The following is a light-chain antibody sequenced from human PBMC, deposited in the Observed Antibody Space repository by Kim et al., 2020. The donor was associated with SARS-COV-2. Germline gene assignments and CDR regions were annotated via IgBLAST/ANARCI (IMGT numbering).Light chain of an antibody. V-gene: IGLV3-27*01. Sequence: SYELTQPSSVSVSPGQTARITCSGDVLAKKYARWFQQKPGQAPVLVIYKDSERPSGIPERFSGSSSGTTVTLTISGAQVEDEADYYCYSAADNNLGVFGG. CDR1: VLAKKY. J-gene: IGLJ3*02. CDR2: KDS. CDR3: YSAADNNLGV.